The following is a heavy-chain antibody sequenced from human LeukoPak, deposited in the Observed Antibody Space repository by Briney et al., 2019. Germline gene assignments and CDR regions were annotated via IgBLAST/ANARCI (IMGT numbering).Heavy chain of an antibody. CDR3: ARHGGMTTVTSSRFDP. Sequence: GESLKISCKGSGYSFTSYWIGWVRQMPGKGLEWMGIIYPGDSDTRYSPSFQGQVTISADKSISTAYLQWSSLKASDTAMYYCARHGGMTTVTSSRFDPWGQGTLVTVSS. D-gene: IGHD4-17*01. CDR1: GYSFTSYW. CDR2: IYPGDSDT. V-gene: IGHV5-51*01. J-gene: IGHJ5*02.